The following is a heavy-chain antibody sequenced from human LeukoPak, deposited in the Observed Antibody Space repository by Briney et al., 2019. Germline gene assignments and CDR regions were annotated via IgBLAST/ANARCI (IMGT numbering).Heavy chain of an antibody. CDR1: GFTFSSYA. Sequence: GGSLRLSCAASGFTFSSYAMHWVRQAPGKGLEWVAVISYDGSNKYYADSVKGRFTISRDNSKNTLYLQMNSLRAEDTAVYYCAREPTTEYYFDYWGQGTLVTVSS. J-gene: IGHJ4*02. CDR2: ISYDGSNK. D-gene: IGHD1-1*01. V-gene: IGHV3-30-3*01. CDR3: AREPTTEYYFDY.